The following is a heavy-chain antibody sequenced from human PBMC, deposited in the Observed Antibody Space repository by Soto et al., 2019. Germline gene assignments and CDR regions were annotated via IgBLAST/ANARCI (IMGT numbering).Heavy chain of an antibody. J-gene: IGHJ4*02. CDR1: GGTFSSYR. Sequence: SVKVSCKASGGTFSSYRINWVRQAPGQGLEWVGGIVPIYRTADYAQKFQGKVTITADDSARTSYMELRSLTSQDTAVYYCVRDSGAKLSSSWGQGTLVTVSS. CDR2: IVPIYRTA. D-gene: IGHD6-13*01. V-gene: IGHV1-69*13. CDR3: VRDSGAKLSSS.